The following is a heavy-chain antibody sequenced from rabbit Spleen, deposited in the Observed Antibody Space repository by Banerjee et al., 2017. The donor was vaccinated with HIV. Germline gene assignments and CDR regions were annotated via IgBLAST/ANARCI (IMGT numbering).Heavy chain of an antibody. D-gene: IGHD4-1*01. Sequence: QSLEESGGDLVKPGASLTLTCTASGFSFSSSYYMCWVRQAPGKGLEWIGCINVGSSGDTYYANWAKGRFTISKTSSTTVTLQMTSLTAADTATYFCARDGNYYGSGWGVLNLWGPGTLVTVS. CDR1: GFSFSSSYY. J-gene: IGHJ4*01. CDR2: INVGSSGDT. CDR3: ARDGNYYGSGWGVLNL. V-gene: IGHV1S40*01.